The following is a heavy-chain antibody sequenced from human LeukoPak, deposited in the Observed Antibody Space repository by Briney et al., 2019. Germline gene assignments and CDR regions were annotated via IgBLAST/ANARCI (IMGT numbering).Heavy chain of an antibody. CDR1: GFTFGSYA. Sequence: GGSLRLSCAASGFTFGSYAMSWVRQAPGKGLEWVSGISTSGGTTSYAESVKGRFTVSRDNPRNTLYMEMSSLRDKDTALYYCAVMHRYYDGSGYWVQWGQGTLVTVSS. CDR3: AVMHRYYDGSGYWVQ. V-gene: IGHV3-23*01. D-gene: IGHD3-22*01. J-gene: IGHJ4*02. CDR2: ISTSGGTT.